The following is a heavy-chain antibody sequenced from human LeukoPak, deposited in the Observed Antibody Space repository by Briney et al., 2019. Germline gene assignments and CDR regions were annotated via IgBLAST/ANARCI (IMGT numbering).Heavy chain of an antibody. J-gene: IGHJ4*02. V-gene: IGHV3-11*01. CDR2: ISSSGSTI. Sequence: GGSLRLSCAASGFTFSDYYMSWIRQAPGKGLEWVSYISSSGSTIYYADSVKGRFTISRDNSKNTLYLQMNSLRAEDTVVYYCAKDGLDYDFWSGYYTGYFDYWGQGTLVTVSS. CDR1: GFTFSDYY. CDR3: AKDGLDYDFWSGYYTGYFDY. D-gene: IGHD3-3*01.